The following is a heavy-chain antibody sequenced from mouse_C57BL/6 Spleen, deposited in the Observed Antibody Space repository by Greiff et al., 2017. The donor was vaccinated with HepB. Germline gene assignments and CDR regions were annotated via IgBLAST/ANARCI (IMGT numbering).Heavy chain of an antibody. Sequence: QVQLKESGPGLVAPSQRLSITCTVSGFSLTSYAISWVRQPPGKGLEWLGVIWTGGGTNYNSALKSRLSISKDNSKSQVFLKMNSLQTDDTARYYCARIYYGSSYWYFEVWGTGTTVTVSS. CDR1: GFSLTSYA. D-gene: IGHD1-1*01. CDR3: ARIYYGSSYWYFEV. J-gene: IGHJ1*03. V-gene: IGHV2-9-1*01. CDR2: IWTGGGT.